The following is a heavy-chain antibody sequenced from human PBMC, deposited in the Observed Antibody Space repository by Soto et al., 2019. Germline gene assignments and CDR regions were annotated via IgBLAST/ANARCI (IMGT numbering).Heavy chain of an antibody. D-gene: IGHD3-22*01. J-gene: IGHJ4*02. V-gene: IGHV3-30*18. Sequence: ESGGGVVQPGTSLKLSCAASGFTFDDFGFHWVRQAPGKGLEWVATLSYDGSHEYYADSVKGRFTISRDNSKITLYLQMNSLKTEDTAMYYCAKEMFPRTVLDSSSPWGDYWGQGTLVTVSS. CDR3: AKEMFPRTVLDSSSPWGDY. CDR2: LSYDGSHE. CDR1: GFTFDDFG.